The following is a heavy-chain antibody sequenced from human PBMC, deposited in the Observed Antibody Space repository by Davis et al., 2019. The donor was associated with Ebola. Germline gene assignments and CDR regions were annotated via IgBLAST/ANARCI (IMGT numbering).Heavy chain of an antibody. V-gene: IGHV3-23*01. D-gene: IGHD2-2*01. CDR2: ISGSGSNT. J-gene: IGHJ4*02. Sequence: GESLKISCAAGGCTVSSSYMNGVREAPGKGLEWVSAISGSGSNTYYADSVKGRFSISRDNYKNTLYLQMTSLRDKDTAVYYCANSAGYCSGTSCYFYFDYWGQGTLVTVSS. CDR1: GCTVSSSY. CDR3: ANSAGYCSGTSCYFYFDY.